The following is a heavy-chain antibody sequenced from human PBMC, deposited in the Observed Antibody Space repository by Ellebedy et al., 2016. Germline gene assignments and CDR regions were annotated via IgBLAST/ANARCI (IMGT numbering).Heavy chain of an antibody. CDR2: FNPNNGGS. J-gene: IGHJ4*01. V-gene: IGHV1-2*02. D-gene: IGHD2-21*01. Sequence: ASVKVSXXASGYTFTNYYIHWVRQAPGQGLECLGWFNPNNGGSKLAQKFQGRVTMTRDTSISTAYLEVNNLRSDDTAVYYCARGEGPLAGYWGQGTLVTVSS. CDR3: ARGEGPLAGY. CDR1: GYTFTNYY.